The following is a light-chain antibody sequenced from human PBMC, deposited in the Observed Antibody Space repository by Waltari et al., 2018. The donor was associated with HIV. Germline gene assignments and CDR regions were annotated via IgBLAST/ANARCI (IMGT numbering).Light chain of an antibody. CDR3: GSYTATNSMM. V-gene: IGLV2-14*01. Sequence: QSALTQPAYVSGSPGQSITISCTGPHSDADSFDYVYWYQQHPGKVPTLIIYEVSFRASGVSNRFSASKSGNTTSLTISGLQAEDEAVYYCGSYTATNSMMFGGGTKLTVL. J-gene: IGLJ3*02. CDR2: EVS. CDR1: HSDADSFDY.